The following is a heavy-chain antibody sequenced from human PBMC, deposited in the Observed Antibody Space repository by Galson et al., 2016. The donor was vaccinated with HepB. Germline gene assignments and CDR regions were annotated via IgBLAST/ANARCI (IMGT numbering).Heavy chain of an antibody. J-gene: IGHJ4*02. CDR2: IGWNSGTI. Sequence: SLRLSCAASGFTFDDYAMHWVRQAPGKGLGWVAGIGWNSGTIDYVDSVKGRFTISRDNAKNSLYLQMSSLRTEDTALYYCAKVGGFGDYIPYYFDSWGQGILVTVSS. D-gene: IGHD4-17*01. CDR1: GFTFDDYA. CDR3: AKVGGFGDYIPYYFDS. V-gene: IGHV3-9*01.